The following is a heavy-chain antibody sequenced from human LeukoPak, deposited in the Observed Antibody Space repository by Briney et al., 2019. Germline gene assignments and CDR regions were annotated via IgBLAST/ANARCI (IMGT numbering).Heavy chain of an antibody. CDR2: IYYSGST. CDR1: GGSISSYY. CDR3: ARGQGYFDWFHWSDP. J-gene: IGHJ5*02. V-gene: IGHV4-59*01. D-gene: IGHD3-9*01. Sequence: SETLSLTCTVSGGSISSYYWSWIRQPPGKGLEWIGYIYYSGSTNYNPSLKSRVTISVDTSKNQFSLKLSSVTAADTAVYYCARGQGYFDWFHWSDPWGQGTLVTVSS.